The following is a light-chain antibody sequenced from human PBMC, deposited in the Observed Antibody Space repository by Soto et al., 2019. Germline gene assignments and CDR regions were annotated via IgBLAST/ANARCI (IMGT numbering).Light chain of an antibody. CDR1: QSIRTW. Sequence: DIQMTQSPSTLSASVGDRVTITCRASQSIRTWLAWYQHKPGKAPKFLIYDASTVESGVPSRFSGSGSGTDFTLTISDLQPDDFATYYCQQYHNYPRTFGQGTKVEIK. J-gene: IGKJ1*01. CDR2: DAS. V-gene: IGKV1-5*01. CDR3: QQYHNYPRT.